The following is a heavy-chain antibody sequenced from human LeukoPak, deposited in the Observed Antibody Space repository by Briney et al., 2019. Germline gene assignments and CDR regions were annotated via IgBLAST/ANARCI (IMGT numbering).Heavy chain of an antibody. Sequence: SETLSLTRTVSGGSISSSSYYWGWIRQPPGKGLEWIGSIYYSGSTYYNPSLKSRVTISVDTSKNQFSLKLSSVTAADTAVYYCASLGVPAAHSTYWGQGTLVTVSS. D-gene: IGHD2-2*01. CDR2: IYYSGST. J-gene: IGHJ4*02. V-gene: IGHV4-39*01. CDR3: ASLGVPAAHSTY. CDR1: GGSISSSSYY.